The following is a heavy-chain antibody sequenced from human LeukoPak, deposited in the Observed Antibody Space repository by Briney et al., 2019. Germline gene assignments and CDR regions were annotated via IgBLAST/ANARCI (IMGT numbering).Heavy chain of an antibody. CDR1: RFSFSNHS. CDR3: ARMSGSRLPGN. J-gene: IGHJ4*02. Sequence: GGSLRLSCAASRFSFSNHSMNWVRQAPGKGLEWVSYISNSGSAKYYAASVKGRFTISRDNGENSLYLQMNSLRAEDTAVYYCARMSGSRLPGNWGQGTLVTVSS. CDR2: ISNSGSAK. D-gene: IGHD3-3*01. V-gene: IGHV3-48*01.